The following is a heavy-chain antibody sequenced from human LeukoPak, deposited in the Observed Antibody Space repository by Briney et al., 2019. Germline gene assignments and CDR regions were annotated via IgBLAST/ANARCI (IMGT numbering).Heavy chain of an antibody. Sequence: GGSLRLSCAASGFTLSSNWMSWVRQAPGKGLEWVANIRQEGSVKHYVDSVKGRFTISRDNAQNSLYLQMDSLVAEDTAVYYCTRIDVGNGGYHDHWGQGTLVTVSS. CDR3: TRIDVGNGGYHDH. CDR2: IRQEGSVK. V-gene: IGHV3-7*01. J-gene: IGHJ4*02. CDR1: GFTLSSNW. D-gene: IGHD3-22*01.